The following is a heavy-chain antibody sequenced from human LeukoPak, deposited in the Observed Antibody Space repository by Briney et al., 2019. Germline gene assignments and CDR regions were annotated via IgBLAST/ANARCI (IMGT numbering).Heavy chain of an antibody. CDR1: GYTFTGYY. Sequence: ASVKVSCKASGYTFTGYYMHWVRQAPGQGLEWMGWINPNSGGTNYAQKFQGRVTMTRDTSINTVYMELNSLRSDDTAVYYCARDIGGDLCYDFWGQGTLVTVSS. CDR2: INPNSGGT. V-gene: IGHV1-2*02. J-gene: IGHJ4*02. D-gene: IGHD2-21*02. CDR3: ARDIGGDLCYDF.